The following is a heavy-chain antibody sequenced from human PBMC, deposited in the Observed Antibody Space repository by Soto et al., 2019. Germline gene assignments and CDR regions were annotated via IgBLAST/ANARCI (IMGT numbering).Heavy chain of an antibody. CDR3: VKGEYYYDSSGYYPFDY. V-gene: IGHV3-64D*06. Sequence: GGSLRLSCSASGFTSSSYAMHWVRQAPGKGLEYVSSISTNGGSTHYAVSVKGRSTISRDNSKNTQYLQMSSLRADDTAVYYCVKGEYYYDSSGYYPFDYWGQGTLVTVSS. D-gene: IGHD3-22*01. J-gene: IGHJ4*02. CDR1: GFTSSSYA. CDR2: ISTNGGST.